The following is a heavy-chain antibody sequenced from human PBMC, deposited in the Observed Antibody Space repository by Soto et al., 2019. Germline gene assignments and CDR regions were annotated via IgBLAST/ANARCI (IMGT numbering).Heavy chain of an antibody. CDR2: ISGSGGNT. D-gene: IGHD1-26*01. CDR1: GFTFSSYA. CDR3: AKDRGSGNYGVNAFDI. J-gene: IGHJ3*02. V-gene: IGHV3-23*01. Sequence: EVQVLESGGGLVQPGGSLRLSCAASGFTFSSYAMSWVRQAPGKGLEWVSTISGSGGNTYYADSVKGRFTISGDNSKNTLYLQMNSLRGEDTAIYYCAKDRGSGNYGVNAFDIWGQGTMVTVSS.